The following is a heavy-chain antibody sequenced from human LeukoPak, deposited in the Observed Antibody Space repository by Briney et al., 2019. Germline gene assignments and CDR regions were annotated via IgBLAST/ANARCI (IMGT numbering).Heavy chain of an antibody. D-gene: IGHD1-26*01. J-gene: IGHJ4*02. CDR2: TYSGGSA. V-gene: IGHV3-53*01. CDR3: ARVWELSFDH. CDR1: GFTVSSDH. Sequence: GGSLRLSCAASGFTVSSDHMSWVRQAPGKGLEWVSVTYSGGSAYYADSVKGRFTISRDNASNMVYLQMNSLRGEDTAVYYCARVWELSFDHWGQGILVTVSS.